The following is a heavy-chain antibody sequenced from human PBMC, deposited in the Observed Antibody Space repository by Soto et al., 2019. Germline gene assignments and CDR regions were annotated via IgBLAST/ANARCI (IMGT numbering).Heavy chain of an antibody. D-gene: IGHD5-18*01. Sequence: ASVKVSCKASGYRFTTFYIHWVRQAPGQGLEWMGRMNVDTGGTTYAQKFQGRVTMTRDTSISTTYMEVTNVKSDDTAIYYCAGDGNFVLRGYSFGFDFWGQGTRVTSPQ. J-gene: IGHJ4*02. CDR3: AGDGNFVLRGYSFGFDF. CDR1: GYRFTTFY. V-gene: IGHV1-2*06. CDR2: MNVDTGGT.